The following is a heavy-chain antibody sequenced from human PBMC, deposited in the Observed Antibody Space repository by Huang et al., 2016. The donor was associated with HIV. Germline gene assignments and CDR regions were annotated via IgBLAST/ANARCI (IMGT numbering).Heavy chain of an antibody. CDR2: SIPIFGTA. CDR1: GGTFSTYA. CDR3: ARGRTRSSLYDSYYGLDV. V-gene: IGHV1-69*01. J-gene: IGHJ6*02. Sequence: QVQLVQSGAEVKKPGSSVKVSCKASGGTFSTYAISWVRQAPGQGLEGMGGSIPIFGTANDAQKFQGTVTITADEFTSTAYMELSSLRSEDTALYYCARGRTRSSLYDSYYGLDVWGQGTTVTVSS. D-gene: IGHD6-6*01.